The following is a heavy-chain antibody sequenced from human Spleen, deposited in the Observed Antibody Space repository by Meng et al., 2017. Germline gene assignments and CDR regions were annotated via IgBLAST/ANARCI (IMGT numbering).Heavy chain of an antibody. CDR1: GGSLCDYY. CDR2: INHSENT. V-gene: IGHV4-34*01. J-gene: IGHJ4*02. Sequence: QVQQQQWGAVLVWPSETLSLASAIYGGSLCDYYWSWTRQSPGKGLEYIGEINHSENTNYNPSLKSRVTISLDPSKNKFSLKVTSVTAADTAVYYCARGPTTVAPDFDYWGQGTLVTVSS. D-gene: IGHD4-11*01. CDR3: ARGPTTVAPDFDY.